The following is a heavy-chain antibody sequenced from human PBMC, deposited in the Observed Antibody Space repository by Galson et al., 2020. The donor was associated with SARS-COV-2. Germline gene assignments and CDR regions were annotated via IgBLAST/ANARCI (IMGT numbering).Heavy chain of an antibody. V-gene: IGHV3-15*01. Sequence: GGSLRLSCAASGFTFSNAWMSWVRQAPGKGLEWVGRIKSKTDGGTTDYAAPVKGRFTISRDDSKNTLYLQMNSLKTEDTAVYYCTTANPGAGDYYDSTFPSDYYYYMDVWGKGTTVTVSS. CDR1: GFTFSNAW. J-gene: IGHJ6*03. CDR3: TTANPGAGDYYDSTFPSDYYYYMDV. CDR2: IKSKTDGGTT. D-gene: IGHD3-22*01.